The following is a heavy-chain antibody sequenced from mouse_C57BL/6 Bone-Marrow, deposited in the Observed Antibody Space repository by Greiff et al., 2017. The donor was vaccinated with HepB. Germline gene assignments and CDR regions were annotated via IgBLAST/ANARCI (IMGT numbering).Heavy chain of an antibody. Sequence: VQLQESGTELVKPGASVKLSCKASGYTFTSYWMHWVKQRPGQGLEWIGNINPSNGGTNYNEKFKSKATLTVDKSSSTAYMQLSSLTSEDSAVYYCATIRYYYAMDYWGQGTSVTVSS. CDR3: ATIRYYYAMDY. J-gene: IGHJ4*01. V-gene: IGHV1-53*01. CDR1: GYTFTSYW. CDR2: INPSNGGT.